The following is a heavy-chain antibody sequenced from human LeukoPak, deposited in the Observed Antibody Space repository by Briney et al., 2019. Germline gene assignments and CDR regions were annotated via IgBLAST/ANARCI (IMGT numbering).Heavy chain of an antibody. Sequence: GRSLRLSCAASGFTFSSYAMHWVRQAPGKGLEWVAVISYDGSNKYYADSVKGRFTIPRDNSKNTLYLQMNSLRAEDTAVYYCARDATTVGKGVFDYWGQGTLVTVSS. CDR1: GFTFSSYA. V-gene: IGHV3-30*04. CDR2: ISYDGSNK. D-gene: IGHD4-23*01. J-gene: IGHJ4*02. CDR3: ARDATTVGKGVFDY.